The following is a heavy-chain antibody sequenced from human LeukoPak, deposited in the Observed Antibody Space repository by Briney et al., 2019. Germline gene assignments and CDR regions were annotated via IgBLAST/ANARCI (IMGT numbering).Heavy chain of an antibody. CDR3: ANRSSSYYSNYYMDD. CDR1: GYTFPNYD. V-gene: IGHV1-8*03. D-gene: IGHD6-6*01. CDR2: MSTNSGNT. Sequence: SVPVSCQPSGYTFPNYDINWVRQAAGQGLDWMGWMSTNSGNTGCAQKFQARVTITRNTSISTAYMELSMLRSEVTAVYYCANRSSSYYSNYYMDDWGKGTTVTVSS. J-gene: IGHJ6*03.